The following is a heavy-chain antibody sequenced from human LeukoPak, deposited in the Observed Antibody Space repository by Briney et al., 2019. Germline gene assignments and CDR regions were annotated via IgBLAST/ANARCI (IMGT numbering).Heavy chain of an antibody. CDR1: GFTFSSYA. J-gene: IGHJ4*02. Sequence: GGSLRLSCAASGFTFSSYAMHWVRQAPGKGLEWVAVISYDGSNKYYADSVKGRFTISRDNSKNTLYLQMNSLRAEDTAVYYCARDLDYYDSSGYYYPPGYWGQGTLVTVSS. D-gene: IGHD3-22*01. CDR3: ARDLDYYDSSGYYYPPGY. CDR2: ISYDGSNK. V-gene: IGHV3-30*04.